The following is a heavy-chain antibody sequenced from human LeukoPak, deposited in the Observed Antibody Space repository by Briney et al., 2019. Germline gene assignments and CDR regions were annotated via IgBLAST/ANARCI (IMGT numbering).Heavy chain of an antibody. CDR3: ARAPRLLWFGELLNSNAFDI. V-gene: IGHV4-59*01. D-gene: IGHD3-10*01. Sequence: SETLSLTCTVSGGSISSYYWSWIRQPPGKGLEWIGYIYYSGSTNYNPSLKSRVTISVVTSKNQFSLKLSSVTAADTAVYYCARAPRLLWFGELLNSNAFDIWGQGTMVTVSS. J-gene: IGHJ3*02. CDR2: IYYSGST. CDR1: GGSISSYY.